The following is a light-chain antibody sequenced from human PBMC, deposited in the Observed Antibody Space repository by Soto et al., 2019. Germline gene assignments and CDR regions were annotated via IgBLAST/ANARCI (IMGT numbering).Light chain of an antibody. CDR3: QEYGSSRT. CDR2: GAS. V-gene: IGKV3-20*01. Sequence: EIVLTQSPGTLSLSPGERATLSCRASQSISTRYLAWYQQKPGQAPRLLIYGASNRATDIPDRFSGSGSGTDFTLTISRLEPEDFAVYYFQEYGSSRTFGQGTKVEIK. CDR1: QSISTRY. J-gene: IGKJ1*01.